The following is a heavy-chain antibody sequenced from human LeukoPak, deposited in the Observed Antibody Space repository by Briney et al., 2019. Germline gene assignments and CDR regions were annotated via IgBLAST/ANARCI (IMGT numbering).Heavy chain of an antibody. CDR3: AREKGYSYGYVGRYFDY. V-gene: IGHV1-8*01. D-gene: IGHD5-18*01. CDR1: GYTFTSYD. Sequence: ASVKVSCKASGYTFTSYDINWVRQATGQGLEWMGWMNPNSGNTGYSQKLQGRIIMTRSSSISTAYMELSRLRSDDTAVYYCAREKGYSYGYVGRYFDYWGQGTLVTVSS. CDR2: MNPNSGNT. J-gene: IGHJ4*02.